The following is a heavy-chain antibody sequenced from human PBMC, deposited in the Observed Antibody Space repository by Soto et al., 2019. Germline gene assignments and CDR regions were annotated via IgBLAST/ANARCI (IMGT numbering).Heavy chain of an antibody. CDR1: GVTFKSYG. CDR2: VWYDGTNK. D-gene: IGHD6-13*01. J-gene: IGHJ4*02. V-gene: IGHV3-33*01. CDR3: ARGGHSSSWYMLEGYFCDY. Sequence: QVQLVESGGGVVQPGRSLRLSCEASGVTFKSYGIHWVRQAPGKGLEWVAVVWYDGTNKKYADSVEGRFNIYRDNSKNTLYLEMDSLRAEDTGIYYCARGGHSSSWYMLEGYFCDYWGQGSLFTVSS.